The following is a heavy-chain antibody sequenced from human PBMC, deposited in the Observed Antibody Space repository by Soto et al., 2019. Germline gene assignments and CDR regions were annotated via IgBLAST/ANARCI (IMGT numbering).Heavy chain of an antibody. D-gene: IGHD5-18*01. Sequence: PGGSLRLSCAASGFTFSSYAMHWVRQAPGKGLEWVAVISYDGSNKYYADSVKGRFTISRDNSKKTLYLQMNSLRAEDTAVYYCARVGHTAWLVGFDPWGQGTLVTVSS. V-gene: IGHV3-30-3*01. CDR3: ARVGHTAWLVGFDP. J-gene: IGHJ5*02. CDR1: GFTFSSYA. CDR2: ISYDGSNK.